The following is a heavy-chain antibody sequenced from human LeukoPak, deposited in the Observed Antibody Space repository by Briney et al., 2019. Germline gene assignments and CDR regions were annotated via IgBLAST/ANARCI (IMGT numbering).Heavy chain of an antibody. CDR3: AREIGSSGWHGYFDL. V-gene: IGHV4-31*03. J-gene: IGHJ2*01. CDR2: IYYSGST. CDR1: GDSISSGGYY. D-gene: IGHD6-19*01. Sequence: SQTLSLTYTVSGDSISSGGYYWSWIRQHPGKGLEWIGYIYYSGSTYYNPSLKSRVTISVDTSKNQFSLKLSSVTAADTAVYYCAREIGSSGWHGYFDLWGRGTLVTVSS.